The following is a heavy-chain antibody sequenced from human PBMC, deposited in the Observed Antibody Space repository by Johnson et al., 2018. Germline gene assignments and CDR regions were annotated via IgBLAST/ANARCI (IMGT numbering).Heavy chain of an antibody. CDR2: ITMQPTGYGT. J-gene: IGHJ1*01. Sequence: EVQLLETGGGLVQPGESLKVSCVGSGFTLSGSAMHWVRQAPGKGLEWVGRITMQPTGYGTLYAASLKGRFVISRDNSKNTVYLEMSSLKNEDTAVYYCTGLRDDFHYWGQGTLVTVSS. D-gene: IGHD3-3*01. CDR1: GFTLSGSA. V-gene: IGHV3-73*01. CDR3: TGLRDDFHY.